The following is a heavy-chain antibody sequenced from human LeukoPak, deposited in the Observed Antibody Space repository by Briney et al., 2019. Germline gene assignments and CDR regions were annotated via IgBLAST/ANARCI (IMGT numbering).Heavy chain of an antibody. Sequence: ASVKVSCKASGYTFTGYYIHWVRQAPGQGLEWMGWMNPDSGVTNYAQKFQGRVTMTRDTSISTAYMGLSRLTSDDTAVYYCARFRSRSSWYIPPFDFWGQGTLVTVSS. CDR2: MNPDSGVT. CDR3: ARFRSRSSWYIPPFDF. V-gene: IGHV1-2*02. J-gene: IGHJ4*02. D-gene: IGHD6-13*01. CDR1: GYTFTGYY.